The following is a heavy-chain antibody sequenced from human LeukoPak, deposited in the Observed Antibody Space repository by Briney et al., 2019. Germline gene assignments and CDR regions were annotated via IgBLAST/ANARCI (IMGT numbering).Heavy chain of an antibody. D-gene: IGHD2-2*01. CDR3: ARQWGDCSSTSCYSAS. J-gene: IGHJ5*02. V-gene: IGHV5-51*01. CDR1: GYSLTSYW. CDR2: IYPDDSDT. Sequence: GESLKISCKGSGYSLTSYWIGWVRQMPGKGLEWMGIIYPDDSDTRYSPSFQGQVTISADKSVSTAYLQWSSLKASDTAMYYCARQWGDCSSTSCYSASWGQGTLVTVSS.